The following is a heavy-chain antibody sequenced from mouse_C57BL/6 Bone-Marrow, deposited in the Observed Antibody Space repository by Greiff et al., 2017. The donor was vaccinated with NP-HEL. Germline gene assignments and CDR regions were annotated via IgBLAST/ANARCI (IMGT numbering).Heavy chain of an antibody. V-gene: IGHV5-9-1*02. D-gene: IGHD2-4*01. CDR1: GFTFSSYA. Sequence: EVKVEESGEGLVKPGGSLKLSCAASGFTFSSYAMSWVRQTPEKRLEWVAYISSGGDYIYYADTVKGRFTISRDNARNTLYLQMSSLKTEDTAMYYCTRASMIIEAMDYWGQGTSVTVSS. J-gene: IGHJ4*01. CDR3: TRASMIIEAMDY. CDR2: ISSGGDYI.